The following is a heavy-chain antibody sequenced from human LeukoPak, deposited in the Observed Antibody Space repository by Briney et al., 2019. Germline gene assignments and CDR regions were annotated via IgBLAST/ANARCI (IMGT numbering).Heavy chain of an antibody. J-gene: IGHJ4*02. CDR2: IYSSGST. CDR1: GGSISSYY. Sequence: SEPLSLTCTVSGGSISSYYWSWIRQPAGKGLEWIGRIYSSGSTNYNPSLRSRVTISVDTSKNQFSLKLSSVTAADTAVYYCARGRMATIRSLDYWGQGTLVTVSS. D-gene: IGHD5-24*01. CDR3: ARGRMATIRSLDY. V-gene: IGHV4-4*07.